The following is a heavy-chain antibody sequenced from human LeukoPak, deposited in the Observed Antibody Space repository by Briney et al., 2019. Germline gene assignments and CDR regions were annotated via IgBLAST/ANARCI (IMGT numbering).Heavy chain of an antibody. D-gene: IGHD7-27*01. CDR3: ARDLGY. V-gene: IGHV3-30*03. CDR2: ISYDGSNK. Sequence: GGSLRLSCAASGFTFSSYGMHWVRQAPGKGLEWVAVISYDGSNKYYADSVKGRFTISRDNSKNTLYLQMNSLRAEDTAVYYCARDLGYWGQGTLVTVSS. J-gene: IGHJ4*02. CDR1: GFTFSSYG.